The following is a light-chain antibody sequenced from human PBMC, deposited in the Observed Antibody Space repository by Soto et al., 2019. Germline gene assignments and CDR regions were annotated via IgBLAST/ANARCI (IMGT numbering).Light chain of an antibody. Sequence: EIVLTQSPGTLSLSPGERATLCCGASHTISSSYLAWYQQKPGQAPRLLMYGISRRATGIPDRFSGSGSGTDFTLTITRLEPEDFAVYYCQQYVTSSPRTFGQGTKVEIK. CDR1: HTISSSY. CDR2: GIS. J-gene: IGKJ1*01. CDR3: QQYVTSSPRT. V-gene: IGKV3-20*01.